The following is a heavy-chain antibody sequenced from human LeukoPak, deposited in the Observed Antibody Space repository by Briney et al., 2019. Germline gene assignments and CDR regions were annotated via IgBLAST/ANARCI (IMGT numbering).Heavy chain of an antibody. V-gene: IGHV1-69*04. D-gene: IGHD2-2*01. Sequence: SVKVSCKASGGTFSSYAISWVRQAPGQGLEWMGRIIPILGIANYAQKFQGRVTITADKSTGTAYMELSSLRSEDTAVYYCARYECSSTSCYSAFDIWGQGTMVTVSS. J-gene: IGHJ3*02. CDR3: ARYECSSTSCYSAFDI. CDR1: GGTFSSYA. CDR2: IIPILGIA.